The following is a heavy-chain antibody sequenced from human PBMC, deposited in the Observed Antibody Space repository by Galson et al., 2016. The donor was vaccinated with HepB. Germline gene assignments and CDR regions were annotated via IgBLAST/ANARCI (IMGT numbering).Heavy chain of an antibody. Sequence: QSGAEVKKPGESLKISCKVSGYSFIRYWIGWVRQMPGKGLESMGIIWPGDSDTRYSPSFQGQVSISADKSISIVYLQWSSLKASDTAIYYCARGGEDTSMPYYWGQGTLVTVSS. D-gene: IGHD2-2*01. CDR3: ARGGEDTSMPYY. CDR2: IWPGDSDT. J-gene: IGHJ4*02. CDR1: GYSFIRYW. V-gene: IGHV5-51*01.